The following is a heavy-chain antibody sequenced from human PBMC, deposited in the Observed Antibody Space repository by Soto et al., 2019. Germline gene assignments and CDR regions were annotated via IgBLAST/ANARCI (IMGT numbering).Heavy chain of an antibody. Sequence: QVQLVESGGGVVQPGRSLRLSCAASGFIFSRYAMHWVRLTPGKGLEWLAIVSDDGSKTFYAESVKGLVIISRDKSKNTLFLQVSSLRGEDTAVYYCAPHDFHDWGQGTRVTVSS. CDR1: GFIFSRYA. CDR2: VSDDGSKT. V-gene: IGHV3-30*04. J-gene: IGHJ4*02. CDR3: APHDFHD.